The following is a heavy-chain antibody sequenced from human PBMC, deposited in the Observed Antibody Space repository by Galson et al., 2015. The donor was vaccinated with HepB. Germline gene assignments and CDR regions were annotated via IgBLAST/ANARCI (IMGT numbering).Heavy chain of an antibody. CDR3: ASGQSPTYQYDSSGYYYYYGMDV. Sequence: SVKVSCKASGGTFSSYTISWVRQAPGQGLEWMGRIIPILGIANYAQKFQGRVTITADKSTSTAYMELSSLRSEDTAVYYCASGQSPTYQYDSSGYYYYYGMDVWGQGTTVTVSS. CDR1: GGTFSSYT. J-gene: IGHJ6*02. V-gene: IGHV1-69*02. CDR2: IIPILGIA. D-gene: IGHD3-22*01.